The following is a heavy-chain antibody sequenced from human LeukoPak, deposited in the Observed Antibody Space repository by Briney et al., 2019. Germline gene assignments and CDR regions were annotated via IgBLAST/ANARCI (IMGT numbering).Heavy chain of an antibody. J-gene: IGHJ4*02. CDR2: INHSGST. D-gene: IGHD2-2*01. CDR1: GGSFSGYY. Sequence: SETLSLTCAVYGGSFSGYYWSWIRQPPGMGLEWIGEINHSGSTNYNPSLKSRVTISVDTSKNQFSLKLSSVTAADTAVYYCARGLYCSSTSCYAVGHTISYYFDYWGQGTLVTVSS. V-gene: IGHV4-34*01. CDR3: ARGLYCSSTSCYAVGHTISYYFDY.